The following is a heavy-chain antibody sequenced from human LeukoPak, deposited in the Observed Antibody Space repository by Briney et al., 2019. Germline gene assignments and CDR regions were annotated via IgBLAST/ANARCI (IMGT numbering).Heavy chain of an antibody. J-gene: IGHJ4*02. CDR1: GYTFTSYD. CDR3: ARVLMRTVTPPGY. CDR2: MNPNSGNT. Sequence: ASVKVSCKASGYTFTSYDINWVRPATGQGLEWMGWMNPNSGNTGYAQKFQGRVTMTRNTSISTAYMELSSLRSEDTAVYYCARVLMRTVTPPGYWGQGTLVTVSS. D-gene: IGHD4-4*01. V-gene: IGHV1-8*01.